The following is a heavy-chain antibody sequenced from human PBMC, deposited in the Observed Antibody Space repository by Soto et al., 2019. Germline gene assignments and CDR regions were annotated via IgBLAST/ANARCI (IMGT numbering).Heavy chain of an antibody. CDR1: GFTLRTYT. CDR3: ATVGYCSSTSCQTRYYYYGMDV. Sequence: GGSLRLSCAASGFTLRTYTMNWVRQAPGKGLEWVSYISRSGSDIYYADSVKGRFTISRDNAKNSLFLQMNSLRAEDTAVYYCATVGYCSSTSCQTRYYYYGMDVWGQGTTVTVSS. V-gene: IGHV3-21*05. J-gene: IGHJ6*02. D-gene: IGHD2-2*03. CDR2: ISRSGSDI.